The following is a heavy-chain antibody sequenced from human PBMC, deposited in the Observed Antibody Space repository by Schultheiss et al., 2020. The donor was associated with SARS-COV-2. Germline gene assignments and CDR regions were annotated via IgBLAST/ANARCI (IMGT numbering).Heavy chain of an antibody. CDR3: AKVPVTSGDYFDY. V-gene: IGHV3-23*01. Sequence: GESLKISCAASGFTFSSYSMNWVRQAPGKGLEWVSSISSSGGSTYYADSVKGRFTISRDNSKNTLYLQMNSLRADDTAVYYCAKVPVTSGDYFDYWGQGTLVTVSS. J-gene: IGHJ4*02. CDR1: GFTFSSYS. CDR2: ISSSGGST. D-gene: IGHD3-10*01.